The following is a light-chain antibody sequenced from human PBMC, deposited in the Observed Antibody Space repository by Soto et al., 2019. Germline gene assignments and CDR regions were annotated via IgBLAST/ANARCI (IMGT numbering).Light chain of an antibody. CDR1: SGSIASNY. V-gene: IGLV6-57*01. CDR2: EDN. J-gene: IGLJ2*01. CDR3: QSDDSSNQV. Sequence: NFMLTQPHSVSESPGKTVTISCTRSSGSIASNYVQWYQQRPGSSPTTVIYEDNQRPSGVPDRFSGSIDSSSNSSSLTIAVLNTEDEDDYCRQSDDSSNQVFGGGTKLTVL.